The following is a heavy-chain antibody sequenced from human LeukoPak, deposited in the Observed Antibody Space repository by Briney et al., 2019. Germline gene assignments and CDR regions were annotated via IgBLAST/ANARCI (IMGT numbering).Heavy chain of an antibody. D-gene: IGHD2-15*01. Sequence: GGSLRLSCAASGFTFSSYSMNWVRQAPGKGLEWVSSISSSSSYIYYADSVKGRFTISRDNAKNSLYLQMNSLRAEDTAVYYCARDPYCSGGSCYADFDYWGQGTLVTVSS. CDR2: ISSSSSYI. V-gene: IGHV3-21*01. J-gene: IGHJ4*02. CDR3: ARDPYCSGGSCYADFDY. CDR1: GFTFSSYS.